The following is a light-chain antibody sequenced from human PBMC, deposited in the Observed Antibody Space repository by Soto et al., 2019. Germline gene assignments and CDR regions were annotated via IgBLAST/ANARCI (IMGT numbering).Light chain of an antibody. J-gene: IGKJ1*01. V-gene: IGKV1-39*01. CDR1: QSIRTY. CDR3: QQTYSNPRT. Sequence: GDRVTITCRASQSIRTYLNWYQQKPGKAPKFLIYAASTLQSGVPSRFSGSGSGTDFTLTISSLQPEDFATYYCQQTYSNPRTFGQGTKV. CDR2: AAS.